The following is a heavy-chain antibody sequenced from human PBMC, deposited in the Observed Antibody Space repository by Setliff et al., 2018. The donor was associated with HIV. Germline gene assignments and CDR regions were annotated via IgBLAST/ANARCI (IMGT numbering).Heavy chain of an antibody. CDR3: ARQTATGTSATFDS. V-gene: IGHV4-38-2*01. J-gene: IGHJ4*02. CDR1: SHSINSGYY. CDR2: INHSGTS. D-gene: IGHD2-21*02. Sequence: PSETLSLTCDVSSHSINSGYYWGWIRQPPGKGLEWIGSINHSGTSYYNPSLKSRAIMSIDRSRNQFSLKVHSVTAADTAVYYCARQTATGTSATFDSWGQGSLVTVSS.